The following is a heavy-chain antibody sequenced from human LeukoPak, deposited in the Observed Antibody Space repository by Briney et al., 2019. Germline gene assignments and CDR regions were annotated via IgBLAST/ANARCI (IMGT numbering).Heavy chain of an antibody. V-gene: IGHV3-21*01. CDR1: GFTFSSYS. D-gene: IGHD5-12*01. CDR2: ISSSSSYI. Sequence: GGSLRLSCAASGFTFSSYSMNWVRQAPGKGLEWVSSISSSSSYIYYADSVKGRFTISRDNAKNSLYLQMNSLRAEDTAVHYCARLKEGVFSGYDLGIGYWGQGTLVTVSS. J-gene: IGHJ4*02. CDR3: ARLKEGVFSGYDLGIGY.